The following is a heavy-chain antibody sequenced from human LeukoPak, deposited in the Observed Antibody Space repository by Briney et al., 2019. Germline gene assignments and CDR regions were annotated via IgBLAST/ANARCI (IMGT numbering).Heavy chain of an antibody. J-gene: IGHJ4*02. V-gene: IGHV3-11*01. CDR3: ARDLHYDSSGYYGY. CDR1: GFTFSDYY. Sequence: AGGSLRLSCAASGFTFSDYYMSWIRQAPGKGLEWASYISSSGSTIYYADSVKGRFTISRDNAKNSLYLQMNSLRAEDTAVYYCARDLHYDSSGYYGYWGQGTLVTVSS. D-gene: IGHD3-22*01. CDR2: ISSSGSTI.